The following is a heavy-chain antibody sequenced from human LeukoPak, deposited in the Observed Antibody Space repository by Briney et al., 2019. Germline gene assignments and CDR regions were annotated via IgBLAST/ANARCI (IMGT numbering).Heavy chain of an antibody. D-gene: IGHD3-3*01. CDR3: TWSGLKIES. V-gene: IGHV3-15*01. CDR2: IKTETDGGPT. CDR1: GFTFSNTW. J-gene: IGHJ4*02. Sequence: GGSLRLSCAASGFTFSNTWMSWVRRAPGKGLEWVAQIKTETDGGPTDYAAPVKGRFTISRDDSKTMLFLEMSSLKTEDTAIYYCTWSGLKIESWGQGTLVTVSS.